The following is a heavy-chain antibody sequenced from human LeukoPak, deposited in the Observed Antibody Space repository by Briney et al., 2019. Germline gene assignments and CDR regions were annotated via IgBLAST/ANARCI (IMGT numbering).Heavy chain of an antibody. D-gene: IGHD2-2*01. J-gene: IGHJ3*02. V-gene: IGHV4-59*01. CDR1: GGSISSYY. CDR2: IYYSGST. CDR3: ARGPALYCSSTSCYSGTFDI. Sequence: SETLSLTCTVSGGSISSYYWSWIRQPPGKGLEWIGYIYYSGSTNYNPSLKSRVTISVDTSKNQFSLKLSSVTAADTAVYYCARGPALYCSSTSCYSGTFDIWGQGTMVTVSS.